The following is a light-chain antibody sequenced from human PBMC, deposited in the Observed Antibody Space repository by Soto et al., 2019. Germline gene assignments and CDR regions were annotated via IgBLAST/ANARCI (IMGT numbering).Light chain of an antibody. V-gene: IGLV2-23*02. J-gene: IGLJ1*01. Sequence: QSVLTQPASVSGSPGQSITISCSGTTSDVGIVSWYPHHPGKAPKLMIHEVTKRPSGVSDRFSGSKSGNSASLTISGLQADDDADYFCCSFGGSGYVFGTGTKVTVL. CDR2: EVT. CDR3: CSFGGSGYV. CDR1: TSDVGI.